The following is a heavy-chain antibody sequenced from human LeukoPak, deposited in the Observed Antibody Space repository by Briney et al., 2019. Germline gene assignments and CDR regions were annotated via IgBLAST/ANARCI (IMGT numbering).Heavy chain of an antibody. CDR1: RFSSSSYA. Sequence: GGSLRLSCAASRFSSSSYAMHWVRQAPGKGLEWVAVISYDGSNKYYADSVKGRFTISRDNSKNTLYLQMNSLRAEDTAVYYCARASRGEYCSSTSCYLFGDAFDIWGQGTMVTVSS. CDR3: ARASRGEYCSSTSCYLFGDAFDI. CDR2: ISYDGSNK. J-gene: IGHJ3*02. D-gene: IGHD2-2*01. V-gene: IGHV3-30*04.